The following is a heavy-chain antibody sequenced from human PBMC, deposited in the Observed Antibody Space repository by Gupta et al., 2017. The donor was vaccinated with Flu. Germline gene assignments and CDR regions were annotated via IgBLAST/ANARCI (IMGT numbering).Heavy chain of an antibody. CDR1: GYSFTDNA. CDR2: INTNTGIP. CDR3: ARIDKDSGSDFDY. V-gene: IGHV7-4-1*02. J-gene: IGHJ4*02. D-gene: IGHD3-10*01. Sequence: QVQLVQSGPELKKPGASVKVSCKASGYSFTDNAIHWVRQAPGQGLEWMGWINTNTGIPTYAQAFTGRFVLSLYASVSTAYLQINSLKTEDTAVYFCARIDKDSGSDFDYWGQGTLVTVSS.